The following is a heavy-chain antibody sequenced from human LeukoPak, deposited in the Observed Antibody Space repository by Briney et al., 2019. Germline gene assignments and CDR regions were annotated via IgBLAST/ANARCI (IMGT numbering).Heavy chain of an antibody. CDR3: AALPGIAAAVIDY. CDR1: GFTLSTYE. Sequence: GGSLRLSCAASGFTLSTYEMSWVRQAPGGGLEWVSYISSSGNTIYYADSVKGRFTISRDNAKNSLYLQMNSLRAEDTAVYYCAALPGIAAAVIDYWGQGTLVTVSS. J-gene: IGHJ4*02. D-gene: IGHD6-13*01. V-gene: IGHV3-48*03. CDR2: ISSSGNTI.